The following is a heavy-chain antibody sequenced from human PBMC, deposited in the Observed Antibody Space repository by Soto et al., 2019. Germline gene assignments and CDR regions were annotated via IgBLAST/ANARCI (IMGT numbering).Heavy chain of an antibody. CDR2: ITFSGNTV. J-gene: IGHJ6*02. V-gene: IGHV3-11*01. CDR1: GFTFSDSY. Sequence: GGSLRLSCAASGFTFSDSYMGWIRQAPGKGLEWISYITFSGNTVYYAASLKGRFTTSRDNAKKSLYLQMNRLRAEDTAVYYCARVSWREKYGMDVWGQGTTVTVSS. CDR3: ARVSWREKYGMDV.